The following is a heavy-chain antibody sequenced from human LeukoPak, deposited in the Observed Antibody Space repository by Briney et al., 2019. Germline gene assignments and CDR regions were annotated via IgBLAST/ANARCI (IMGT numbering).Heavy chain of an antibody. Sequence: SETLSLTCTVSGGSISSSSYYWSWIRQPPGKGLEWIGYIYYSGSTNYNPSLKSRVTISVDTSKNQFSLKLSSVTAADTAVYYCARVPYYYDSSGSYYFYFDYWGQGTLVTVSS. J-gene: IGHJ4*02. CDR1: GGSISSSSYY. V-gene: IGHV4-61*01. CDR2: IYYSGST. D-gene: IGHD3-22*01. CDR3: ARVPYYYDSSGSYYFYFDY.